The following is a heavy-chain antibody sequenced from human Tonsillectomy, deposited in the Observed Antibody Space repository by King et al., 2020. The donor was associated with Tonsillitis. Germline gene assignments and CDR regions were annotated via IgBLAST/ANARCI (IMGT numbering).Heavy chain of an antibody. CDR3: ARGLWFGENYYYYGMDV. V-gene: IGHV4-34*01. Sequence: VQLQQWGAGLLKPSETLSLTCAVYGGSFSGYYWSWIRQPPGKGLEWIGEINHSGSTNYNPSLKSRVPISVDTSKNQFSLKLSSGAAADTGVYYCARGLWFGENYYYYGMDVWGQGATVTVSS. D-gene: IGHD3-10*01. CDR1: GGSFSGYY. CDR2: INHSGST. J-gene: IGHJ6*02.